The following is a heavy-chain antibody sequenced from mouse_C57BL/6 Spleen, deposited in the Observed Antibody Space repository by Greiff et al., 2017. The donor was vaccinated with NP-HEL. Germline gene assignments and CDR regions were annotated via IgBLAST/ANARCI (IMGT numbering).Heavy chain of an antibody. Sequence: EVQLQQSGPVLVKPGASVKMSCKASGYTFTDYYMNWVKQSHGKSLEWIGVINPYNGGTSYNQKFKGKATLTVDKSSSTAYMELNSLTSEDSAVYYCARTNSNHDYWGQGTTLTVSS. V-gene: IGHV1-19*01. J-gene: IGHJ2*01. CDR3: ARTNSNHDY. CDR2: INPYNGGT. D-gene: IGHD2-5*01. CDR1: GYTFTDYY.